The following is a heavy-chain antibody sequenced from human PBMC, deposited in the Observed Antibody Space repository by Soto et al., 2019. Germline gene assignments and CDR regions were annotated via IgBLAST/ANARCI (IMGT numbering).Heavy chain of an antibody. Sequence: SVKVSCKASGGTFSSYAISWVRQAPGQGLEWMGGIIPIFGTANYAQKFQGRVTITADESTSTAYMELSSLRSEDTAVYYCAREMKRNSGDIVVVPAAIRGYYYGMDVWGQGTTVTVSS. CDR3: AREMKRNSGDIVVVPAAIRGYYYGMDV. CDR1: GGTFSSYA. D-gene: IGHD2-2*02. J-gene: IGHJ6*02. V-gene: IGHV1-69*13. CDR2: IIPIFGTA.